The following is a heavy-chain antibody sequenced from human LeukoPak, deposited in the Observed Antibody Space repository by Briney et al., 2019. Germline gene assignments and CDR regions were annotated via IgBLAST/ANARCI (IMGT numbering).Heavy chain of an antibody. Sequence: PGGSLRLSCAASGFTFSSYGMHWVRQAPGKGLEWVAFIRYDGSNKYYADSVKGRFTISRDNSKNTLYLQMNSLRAEDTAVYYCASGPLADDAFDIWGQGTMVTVSS. CDR2: IRYDGSNK. D-gene: IGHD1-1*01. CDR1: GFTFSSYG. CDR3: ASGPLADDAFDI. V-gene: IGHV3-30*02. J-gene: IGHJ3*02.